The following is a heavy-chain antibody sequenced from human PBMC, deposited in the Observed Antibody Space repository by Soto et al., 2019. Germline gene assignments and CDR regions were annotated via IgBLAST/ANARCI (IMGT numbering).Heavy chain of an antibody. CDR1: GFTFRSFA. D-gene: IGHD3-3*01. CDR3: AKEAISISGVINPGAYDI. J-gene: IGHJ3*02. V-gene: IGHV3-23*01. Sequence: EVQLLESGGDLVQPGGALRLSCVGSGFTFRSFAMNWFRQAPGKGLECVAAISDGGESSDYADSVKGRFTISRDNSKNTLYLQMNSLTADDTAVYYCAKEAISISGVINPGAYDIWGQGTMVTVSS. CDR2: ISDGGESS.